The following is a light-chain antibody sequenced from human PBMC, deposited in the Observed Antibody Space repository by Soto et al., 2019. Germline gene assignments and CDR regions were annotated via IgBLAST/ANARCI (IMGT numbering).Light chain of an antibody. CDR1: GRDIGAYDY. V-gene: IGLV2-14*01. CDR2: GVK. J-gene: IGLJ1*01. Sequence: QSVLTQPASVSGSPGQSITISCTGSGRDIGAYDYVSWYQQHPGKAPKLLIYGVKNRPSGVSYRFSASKSAFTASLTISGLQAEDEAHYYCSSYTNSGVFGTGTKLTVL. CDR3: SSYTNSGV.